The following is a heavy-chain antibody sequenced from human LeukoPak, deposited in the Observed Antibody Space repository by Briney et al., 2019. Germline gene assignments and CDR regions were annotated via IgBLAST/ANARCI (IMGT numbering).Heavy chain of an antibody. V-gene: IGHV3-23*01. CDR2: ISGSGGGT. J-gene: IGHJ6*03. CDR3: ARTGTRGAIRGYYMDV. Sequence: GGSLRLSCAASGFTFSSHGMSWVRQAPGKGLEWVSAISGSGGGTYHADSVKGRFTISRDNSKNTLYLQMNSLRAEDTAVYYCARTGTRGAIRGYYMDVWGKGTTVTISS. D-gene: IGHD3-10*01. CDR1: GFTFSSHG.